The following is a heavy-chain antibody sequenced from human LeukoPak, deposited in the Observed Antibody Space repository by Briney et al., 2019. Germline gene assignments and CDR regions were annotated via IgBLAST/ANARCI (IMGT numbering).Heavy chain of an antibody. V-gene: IGHV3-72*01. CDR3: ASPVGATTVRAFDI. J-gene: IGHJ3*02. CDR2: TRNEANIYTT. Sequence: GGSLRLPCAASGFIFSDHYMDWVRQAPGKGLEWVGRTRNEANIYTTKYAASVKGRFTNSRDDSKNSLYLQMNSLKTEDTAVYYCASPVGATTVRAFDIWGQGTMVTVSS. D-gene: IGHD1-26*01. CDR1: GFIFSDHY.